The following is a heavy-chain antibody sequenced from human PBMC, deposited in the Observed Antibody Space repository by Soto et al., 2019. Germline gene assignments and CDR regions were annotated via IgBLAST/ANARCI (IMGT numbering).Heavy chain of an antibody. CDR3: AKDKGHYYDSSGPFDY. D-gene: IGHD3-22*01. V-gene: IGHV3-30*18. CDR2: ISFDGSTK. J-gene: IGHJ4*02. Sequence: PGGSLRLSCAASGFTFSSYGMHWVRQAPGKGLEWVTVISFDGSTKYYADSVKGRFTISRDSSKNTLYLQMNSLRAEDTAVYYCAKDKGHYYDSSGPFDYWGQGTLVTVSS. CDR1: GFTFSSYG.